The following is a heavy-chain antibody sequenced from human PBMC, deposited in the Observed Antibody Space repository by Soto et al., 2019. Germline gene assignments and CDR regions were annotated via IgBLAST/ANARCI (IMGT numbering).Heavy chain of an antibody. Sequence: ASVKVSCKASGYTFTSYGISWVRQAPGQGIEWMGWISAYNGNTNYAQKLQGRVTMTTDTSTSTAYMELRSLRSDDTAVYYCAIIGPSITILGVDSDGCQIWRQGTMVSV. CDR2: ISAYNGNT. CDR3: AIIGPSITILGVDSDGCQI. J-gene: IGHJ3*02. D-gene: IGHD3-3*01. V-gene: IGHV1-18*01. CDR1: GYTFTSYG.